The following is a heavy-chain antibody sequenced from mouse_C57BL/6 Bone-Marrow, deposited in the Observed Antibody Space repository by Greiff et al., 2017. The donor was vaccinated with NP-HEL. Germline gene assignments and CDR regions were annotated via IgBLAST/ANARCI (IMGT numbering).Heavy chain of an antibody. CDR1: GFSLTSYA. CDR3: DRHLGYDYGAY. V-gene: IGHV2-9-1*01. J-gene: IGHJ3*01. CDR2: IWTCGGT. D-gene: IGHD2-4*01. Sequence: QVQLKESGPGLVAPSQSLSITCTVSGFSLTSYAISWVRQPPGKGLEWLGVIWTCGGTNYNSALKYRLSISKVNAKSQVFLKMNSLKTDNTARYEGDRHLGYDYGAYWGQGTLVTVSA.